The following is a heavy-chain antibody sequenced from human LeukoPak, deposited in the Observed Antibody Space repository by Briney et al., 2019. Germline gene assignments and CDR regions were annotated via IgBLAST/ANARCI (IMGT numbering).Heavy chain of an antibody. J-gene: IGHJ4*02. CDR3: AREKEGSRITGTTNYFDY. CDR1: GYTFTGYY. CDR2: INPNSGGT. Sequence: ASVNVSRKASGYTFTGYYMHWVRQAPGQGLEWVGWINPNSGGTNCAQKFQGRVTMTRDTSMSTAYMELSRLICDDAAVYYCAREKEGSRITGTTNYFDYWGQGTLVTVSS. D-gene: IGHD1-7*01. V-gene: IGHV1-2*02.